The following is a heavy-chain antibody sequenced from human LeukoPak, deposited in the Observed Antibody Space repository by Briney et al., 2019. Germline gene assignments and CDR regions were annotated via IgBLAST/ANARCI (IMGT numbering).Heavy chain of an antibody. Sequence: RVTISVDTSKNQFSLKLSSVTAADTAVYYCARHQYCSTTSCYFASDYWGQGTLVTVSS. CDR3: ARHQYCSTTSCYFASDY. V-gene: IGHV4-59*08. D-gene: IGHD2-2*01. J-gene: IGHJ4*02.